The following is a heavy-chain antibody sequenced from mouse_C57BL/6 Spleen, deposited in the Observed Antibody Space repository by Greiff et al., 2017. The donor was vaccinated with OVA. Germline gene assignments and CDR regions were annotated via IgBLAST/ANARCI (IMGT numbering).Heavy chain of an antibody. CDR3: ARYGEDYYAMDY. CDR2: INPNNGGT. J-gene: IGHJ4*01. Sequence: VQLKQSGPELVKPGASVKIPCKASGYTFTDYNMDWVKQSHGKSLEWIGDINPNNGGTIYNQKFKGKATLTVDKSSSTAYMELRSLTSEDTAVYYCARYGEDYYAMDYWGQGTSVTVSS. D-gene: IGHD1-1*02. V-gene: IGHV1-18*01. CDR1: GYTFTDYN.